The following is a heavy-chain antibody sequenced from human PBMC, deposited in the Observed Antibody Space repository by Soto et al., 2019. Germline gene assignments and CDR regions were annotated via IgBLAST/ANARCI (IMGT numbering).Heavy chain of an antibody. V-gene: IGHV1-69*08. Sequence: QDQLAQSGAEVKKPGSSVKVSCKASGGTFSSHTFSWVRQAPGQGLEWMGRIIPALGTATYAQKFQGRVTITADESATTVYMELNSLRSEDTAVYYCASPDFGDYWYFDLWGRGTLVTVSS. J-gene: IGHJ2*01. CDR2: IIPALGTA. D-gene: IGHD4-17*01. CDR3: ASPDFGDYWYFDL. CDR1: GGTFSSHT.